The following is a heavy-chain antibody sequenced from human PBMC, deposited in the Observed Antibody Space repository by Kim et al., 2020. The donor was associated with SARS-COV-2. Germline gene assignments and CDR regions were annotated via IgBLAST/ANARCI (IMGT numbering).Heavy chain of an antibody. V-gene: IGHV4-4*07. Sequence: SLKSRVPMSVDTSKNQFSLKLSSVTAADTAVYYCARADFSGWPFEAWFDPWGQGTLVTVFS. CDR3: ARADFSGWPFEAWFDP. J-gene: IGHJ5*02. D-gene: IGHD6-19*01.